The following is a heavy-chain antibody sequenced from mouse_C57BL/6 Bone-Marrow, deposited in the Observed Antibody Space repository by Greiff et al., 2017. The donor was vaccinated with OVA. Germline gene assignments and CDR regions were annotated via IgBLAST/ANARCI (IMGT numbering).Heavy chain of an antibody. V-gene: IGHV1-26*01. CDR3: ARDYGSSGAMDY. CDR2: INPNNGGT. D-gene: IGHD1-1*01. CDR1: GYTFTDYY. J-gene: IGHJ4*01. Sequence: VQLQQSGPELVKPGASVKISCKASGYTFTDYYMNWVKQSHGKSLEWIGDINPNNGGTSYNQKFKGKATLTVDKSYSTAYMELRSLTSEDSAVYYCARDYGSSGAMDYWGQGTSVTVSS.